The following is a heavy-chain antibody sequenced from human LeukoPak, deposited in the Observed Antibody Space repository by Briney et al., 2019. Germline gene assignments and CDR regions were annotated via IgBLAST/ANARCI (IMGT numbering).Heavy chain of an antibody. Sequence: GGSLRLPCAASGFTFSSYAMSWVRQAPGKGLEWVSAISGSGGSTYYADSVKGRFTISRDNSKNTLYLQMNSLRAEDTAVYYCARTDLGWYYYGMDVWGQGTTVTVSS. V-gene: IGHV3-23*01. CDR1: GFTFSSYA. CDR3: ARTDLGWYYYGMDV. J-gene: IGHJ6*02. D-gene: IGHD5-24*01. CDR2: ISGSGGST.